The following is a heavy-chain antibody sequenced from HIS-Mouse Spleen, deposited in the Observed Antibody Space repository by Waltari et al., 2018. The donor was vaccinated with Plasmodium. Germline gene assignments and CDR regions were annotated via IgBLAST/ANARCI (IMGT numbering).Heavy chain of an antibody. J-gene: IGHJ4*02. Sequence: QVQLVESGGGVVQPGRSLRLSCAASGFTFSRYGMHWVRQGPGKGRDGGAVISNDGSKKYYADSGKGRFTISRDNSKNTLYLQMNSMRAEDTAVYYCATSGLTGGTYYFDYWGQGTLVTVSS. CDR3: ATSGLTGGTYYFDY. V-gene: IGHV3-30*03. CDR1: GFTFSRYG. CDR2: ISNDGSKK. D-gene: IGHD7-27*01.